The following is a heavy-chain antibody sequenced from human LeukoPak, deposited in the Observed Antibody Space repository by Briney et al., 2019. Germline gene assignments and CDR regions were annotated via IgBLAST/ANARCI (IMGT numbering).Heavy chain of an antibody. V-gene: IGHV3-23*01. Sequence: PGGSLRLSCGASGFTFSSYAMSWVRQAPGKGLEWVTGISGSDGSTYYADSVKGRFTISRDNSKNTLYLQVNSLRVEDTAVYYCARDQWAYYYDSKGYFLDYWGQGTLVTVSS. D-gene: IGHD3-22*01. CDR2: ISGSDGST. J-gene: IGHJ4*02. CDR3: ARDQWAYYYDSKGYFLDY. CDR1: GFTFSSYA.